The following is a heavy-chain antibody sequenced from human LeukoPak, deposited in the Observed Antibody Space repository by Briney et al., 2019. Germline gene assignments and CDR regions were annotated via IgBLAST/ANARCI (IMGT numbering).Heavy chain of an antibody. CDR2: IYPGDSDT. J-gene: IGHJ3*02. V-gene: IGHV5-51*01. D-gene: IGHD4-17*01. CDR3: ARLRDALGYGDYVRDAFDI. Sequence: GESLKISCKGSGYSFTSYWIGWVRQMPGKGLEWMGIIYPGDSDTRYSPSFQGQVTISADKSISTAYLQWSSLKASDTAMYYCARLRDALGYGDYVRDAFDIWGQGTMVTVSS. CDR1: GYSFTSYW.